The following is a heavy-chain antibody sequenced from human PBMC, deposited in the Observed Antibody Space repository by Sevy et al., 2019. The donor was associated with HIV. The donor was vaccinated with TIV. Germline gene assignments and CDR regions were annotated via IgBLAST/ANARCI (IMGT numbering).Heavy chain of an antibody. D-gene: IGHD3-22*01. CDR2: IYGSRGVT. V-gene: IGHV3-23*01. CDR1: GFTFSSYA. Sequence: GESLKISCAASGFTFSSYALNWVRQAPGKGLEWVSTIYGSRGVTYYADYVKGRFTISRDNSKNTLYLQMNSLRTEDTAVYFCAGGGYDSSGSFDAFDIWGQGTMVTVSS. J-gene: IGHJ3*02. CDR3: AGGGYDSSGSFDAFDI.